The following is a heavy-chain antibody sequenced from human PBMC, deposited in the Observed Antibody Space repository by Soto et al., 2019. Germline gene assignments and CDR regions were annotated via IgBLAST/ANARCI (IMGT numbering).Heavy chain of an antibody. CDR2: IIPMFGTP. CDR1: GGTFSRHA. CDR3: ARQFYSDSSGHYYAY. J-gene: IGHJ4*02. Sequence: QVQLVQSGAEVKKPGSSVKVSCKASGGTFSRHAFSWVRQAPGQGLEWMGGIIPMFGTPNYSEKFQGRLPITADESTTTVHIQLSSLRSEDTAVYYCARQFYSDSSGHYYAYWGQGTLVTVS. D-gene: IGHD3-22*01. V-gene: IGHV1-69*01.